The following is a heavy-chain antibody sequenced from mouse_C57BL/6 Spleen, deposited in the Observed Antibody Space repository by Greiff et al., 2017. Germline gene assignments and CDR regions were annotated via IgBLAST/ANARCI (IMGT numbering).Heavy chain of an antibody. J-gene: IGHJ4*01. CDR1: GYTFTSYW. D-gene: IGHD1-1*01. CDR2: IHPNSGST. Sequence: QVQLQQPGAELVKPGASVKLSCKASGYTFTSYWMHWVKQRPGQGLEWIGMIHPNSGSTNYNEKFKSKATLTVDKSSSTAYMQLSSLTSEDSAVYYWARFYYGSTYYAMDYWGQGTSVTGSS. V-gene: IGHV1-64*01. CDR3: ARFYYGSTYYAMDY.